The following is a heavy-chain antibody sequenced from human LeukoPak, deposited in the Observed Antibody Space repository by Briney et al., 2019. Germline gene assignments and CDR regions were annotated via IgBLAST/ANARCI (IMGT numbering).Heavy chain of an antibody. V-gene: IGHV3-49*03. CDR2: IRSKAYGGTT. D-gene: IGHD3-9*01. J-gene: IGHJ4*02. CDR1: GFTFGDYA. Sequence: GGSLRLSCTASGFTFGDYAMSWFRQAPGKGLEWVGFIRSKAYGGTTEYAASVKGRFTISRDDSKSIAYLQMNSLKTEDTAVYYCTSLIRYDLLIDYWGQGTLVTVSS. CDR3: TSLIRYDLLIDY.